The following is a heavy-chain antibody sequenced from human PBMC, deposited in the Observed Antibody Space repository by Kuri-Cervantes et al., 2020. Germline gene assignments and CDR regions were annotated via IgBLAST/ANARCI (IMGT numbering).Heavy chain of an antibody. CDR1: GGSISSGGYS. V-gene: IGHV4-30-2*01. CDR3: ARAPGDYGLEGNNWFDP. J-gene: IGHJ5*02. D-gene: IGHD4-17*01. CDR2: IYHSGST. Sequence: SETLSLTCAVSGGSISSGGYSWSWIRQPPGKGLEGIGYIYHSGSTYYNPSLKSRVTISVDRSKNQFSLKLSSVTAADTAVYYCARAPGDYGLEGNNWFDPWGQGTLVTVSS.